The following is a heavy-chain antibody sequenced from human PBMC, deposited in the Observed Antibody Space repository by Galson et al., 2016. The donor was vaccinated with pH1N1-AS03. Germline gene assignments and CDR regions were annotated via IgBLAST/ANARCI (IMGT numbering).Heavy chain of an antibody. J-gene: IGHJ4*02. CDR2: INYDGSSA. CDR1: GFSFSSYW. D-gene: IGHD1-1*01. V-gene: IGHV3-74*01. Sequence: SLRLSCAASGFSFSSYWMHWVRQAPGKGLVWVSYINYDGSSATYADSVKGRFTISRDNAKNTLYLQMNSLTAEDTAVYFCARDGDGTTDLDSWGQGTLVTVS. CDR3: ARDGDGTTDLDS.